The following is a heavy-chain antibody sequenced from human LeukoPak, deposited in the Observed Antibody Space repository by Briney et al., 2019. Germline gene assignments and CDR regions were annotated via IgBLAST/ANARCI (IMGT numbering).Heavy chain of an antibody. CDR1: GGSISSSSYY. J-gene: IGHJ5*02. Sequence: SETLSLTCTVSGGSISSSSYYWGWIRQPPGKGLEWIGYIYYSGSTNYNPSLKSRVTISVDTSKNQFSLKLSSVTAADTAVYYCARQQLVRVGWFDPWGQGTLVTVSS. CDR2: IYYSGST. D-gene: IGHD6-13*01. CDR3: ARQQLVRVGWFDP. V-gene: IGHV4-61*05.